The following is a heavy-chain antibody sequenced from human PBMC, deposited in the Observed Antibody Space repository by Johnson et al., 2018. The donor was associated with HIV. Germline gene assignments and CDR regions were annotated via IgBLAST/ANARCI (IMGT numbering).Heavy chain of an antibody. D-gene: IGHD2-15*01. Sequence: QVQLVESGGGVVQPGGSLRLSCAASGFTFSSYGMHWVRQAPGKGLEWVAFIRYDGSNKSYADSVKGCFTISRDNSKNTLYLQMNSLRAEDTAVYYCGRSRVDIVVVAGAFDIWGQGTMVTVSS. J-gene: IGHJ3*02. CDR3: GRSRVDIVVVAGAFDI. CDR1: GFTFSSYG. V-gene: IGHV3-30*02. CDR2: IRYDGSNK.